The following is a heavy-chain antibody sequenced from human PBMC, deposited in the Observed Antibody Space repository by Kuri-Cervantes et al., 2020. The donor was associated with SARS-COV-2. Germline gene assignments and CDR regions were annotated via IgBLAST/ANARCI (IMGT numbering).Heavy chain of an antibody. V-gene: IGHV3-30*18. CDR3: AKGYYDSSGYRTLDY. Sequence: GESLKISCAASGFTFSSYGMHWVRQAPGKGLEWVAVISYDGSNKYYADSVKGRFTISRDNSKNTLYLQMNSLRAEDTAVYHCAKGYYDSSGYRTLDYWGQGTLVTVSS. CDR2: ISYDGSNK. CDR1: GFTFSSYG. D-gene: IGHD3-22*01. J-gene: IGHJ4*02.